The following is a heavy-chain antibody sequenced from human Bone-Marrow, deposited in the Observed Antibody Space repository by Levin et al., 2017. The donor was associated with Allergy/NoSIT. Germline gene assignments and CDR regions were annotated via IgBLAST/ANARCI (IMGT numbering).Heavy chain of an antibody. CDR3: SSAPGFSDY. CDR1: GFTVGNNY. V-gene: IGHV3-66*01. Sequence: GGSLRLSCAASGFTVGNNYVAWVRQAPGKGLDWISVIYSGGGTYYADPVKGRFTISRDKSKNTVYLQMNSLRVEDTAVYYCSSAPGFSDYWGQGTLVTVSS. J-gene: IGHJ4*02. CDR2: IYSGGGT.